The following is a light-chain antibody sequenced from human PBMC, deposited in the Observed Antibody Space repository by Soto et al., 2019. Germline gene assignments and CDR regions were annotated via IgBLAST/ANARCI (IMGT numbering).Light chain of an antibody. CDR3: QQRSIWPWT. J-gene: IGKJ1*01. Sequence: ETVLTQSPATLSLSPGERATLSCRASPSVSSYLAWYQQKAGQAPRLLIYDASNRATGIPARFSGSGSGTDFTLTISSLEPEDFAVYYCQQRSIWPWTFGQGTKVEIK. CDR1: PSVSSY. CDR2: DAS. V-gene: IGKV3-11*01.